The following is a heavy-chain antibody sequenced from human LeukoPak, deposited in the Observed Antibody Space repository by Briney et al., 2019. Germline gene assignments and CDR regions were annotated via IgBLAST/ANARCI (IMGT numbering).Heavy chain of an antibody. CDR1: GFSLSTSGVG. Sequence: ESGPTLVKPTQTLTLTCTFSGFSLSTSGVGVGWIRQPPGTALEWLALIYWDDDKRYSPSLKSRLTITKDTSKNQVVLTMTNMDPVDTATYYCAHTRVVVAATNFDYWGQGTLVTVSS. D-gene: IGHD2-15*01. CDR3: AHTRVVVAATNFDY. CDR2: IYWDDDK. V-gene: IGHV2-5*02. J-gene: IGHJ4*02.